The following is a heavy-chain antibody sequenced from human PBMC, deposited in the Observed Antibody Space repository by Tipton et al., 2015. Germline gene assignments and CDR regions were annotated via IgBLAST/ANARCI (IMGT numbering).Heavy chain of an antibody. D-gene: IGHD3-22*01. J-gene: IGHJ4*02. Sequence: TLSLTCIVSGGSISSSGYYWGWIRQPPGKGLEWIGEIHHGGSTNYNPSLKSRVTMSVDTSKNQFSLHLSSVTAADTAVYYCAREVWYYDSSGYDYWGQGTLVTVSS. CDR3: AREVWYYDSSGYDY. CDR2: IHHGGST. CDR1: GGSISSSGYY. V-gene: IGHV4-39*07.